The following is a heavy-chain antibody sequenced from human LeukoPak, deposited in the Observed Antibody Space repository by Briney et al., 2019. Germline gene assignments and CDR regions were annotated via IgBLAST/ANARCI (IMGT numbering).Heavy chain of an antibody. D-gene: IGHD4-17*01. CDR1: GGSISSYY. Sequence: SETLSLTCTVSGGSISSYYWGWIRQPPGKGLEWIGYIYYSGSTNYNPSLKSRVTISVDTSKNQFSLKLSSVTAADTAVYYCAGADYGDYGVDYWGQGTLVTVSS. CDR2: IYYSGST. V-gene: IGHV4-59*01. CDR3: AGADYGDYGVDY. J-gene: IGHJ4*02.